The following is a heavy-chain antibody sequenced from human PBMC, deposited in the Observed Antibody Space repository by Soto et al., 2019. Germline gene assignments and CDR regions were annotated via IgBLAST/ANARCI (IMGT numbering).Heavy chain of an antibody. CDR2: INHSGST. J-gene: IGHJ4*02. CDR1: GGSFSGYY. D-gene: IGHD3-16*02. V-gene: IGHV4-34*01. CDR3: ARVEGRLRLGELSGPSGRPGYFDY. Sequence: QVQLQQWGAGLLKPSETLSLTCAVYGGSFSGYYWSWIRQPPGKGLEWIGEINHSGSTNYNPSLKDRVTISVDTSKNQFSLKLSSVTAADTAVYYCARVEGRLRLGELSGPSGRPGYFDYWGQGTLVTVSS.